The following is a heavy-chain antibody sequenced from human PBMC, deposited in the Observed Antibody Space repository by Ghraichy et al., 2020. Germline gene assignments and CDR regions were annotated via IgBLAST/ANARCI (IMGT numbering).Heavy chain of an antibody. V-gene: IGHV3-33*01. CDR3: ARAYSGYEGYLQFYGMDV. D-gene: IGHD5-12*01. CDR1: GFTFSSYG. J-gene: IGHJ6*02. Sequence: GGSLRLSCAASGFTFSSYGMHWVRQAPGKGLEWVAVIWYDGSNKYYADSVKGRFTISRDNSKNTLYLQMNSLRAEDTAVYYCARAYSGYEGYLQFYGMDVWGQGTTVTVSS. CDR2: IWYDGSNK.